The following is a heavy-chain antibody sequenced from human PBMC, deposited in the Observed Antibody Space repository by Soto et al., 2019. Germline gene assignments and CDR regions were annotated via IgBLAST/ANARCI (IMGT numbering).Heavy chain of an antibody. CDR2: IIPIFGTA. V-gene: IGHV1-69*12. D-gene: IGHD2-2*01. CDR3: TKEGYCISTSCRIDTDYYHYGMDV. Sequence: QVQLVQSGAEVKKPGSSVKVSCKASGGTFSSYAISWVRQAPGQGLEWMEGIIPIFGTAHYAQKFQGRVTITADQSTSTAYMELSSLRSEDTAVYYCTKEGYCISTSCRIDTDYYHYGMDVWGQGTTVTVSS. J-gene: IGHJ6*02. CDR1: GGTFSSYA.